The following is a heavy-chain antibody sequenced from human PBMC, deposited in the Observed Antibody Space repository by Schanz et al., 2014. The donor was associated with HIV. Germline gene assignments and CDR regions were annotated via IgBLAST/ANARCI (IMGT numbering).Heavy chain of an antibody. J-gene: IGHJ4*02. Sequence: EVRLLESGGGLVQPGGSLRLSCAAFGFTFSSDAMSWVRQAPGKGLEWVSFISGTGGSTYYTDSVKGRFTISRDNSKNTLYLQMNSLRAEDTAVYYCARDMCTAGSCYYFDHWGQRTLVTVSS. CDR3: ARDMCTAGSCYYFDH. CDR1: GFTFSSDA. CDR2: ISGTGGST. D-gene: IGHD2-15*01. V-gene: IGHV3-23*01.